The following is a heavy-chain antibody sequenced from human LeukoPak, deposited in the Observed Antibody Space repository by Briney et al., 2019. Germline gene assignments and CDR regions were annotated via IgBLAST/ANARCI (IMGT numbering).Heavy chain of an antibody. CDR2: ISYDGSNK. J-gene: IGHJ4*02. CDR3: AKDRYYGSGSWGYYFDY. D-gene: IGHD3-10*01. Sequence: GRSLRLSCAESGFSFSSYGMHWVRQAPGKGLEWVAVISYDGSNKYYADSVKGRFTISRDNSKNTLYLQMNSLRAEDTAVYYCAKDRYYGSGSWGYYFDYWGQGTLVTVSS. CDR1: GFSFSSYG. V-gene: IGHV3-30*18.